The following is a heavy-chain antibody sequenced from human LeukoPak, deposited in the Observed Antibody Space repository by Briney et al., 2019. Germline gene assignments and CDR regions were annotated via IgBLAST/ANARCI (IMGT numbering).Heavy chain of an antibody. D-gene: IGHD4/OR15-4a*01. V-gene: IGHV3-23*01. CDR3: ARGGAYDYGVLDA. Sequence: PGESLRLSCEASGFALSNHAMTWVRQAPGEGLQWVSTISDTGKTTFYRDSVRGRFTISRDISNNTLYLQMDGLRADDAAVYYCARGGAYDYGVLDAWGQGTLVTVSS. J-gene: IGHJ5*02. CDR2: ISDTGKTT. CDR1: GFALSNHA.